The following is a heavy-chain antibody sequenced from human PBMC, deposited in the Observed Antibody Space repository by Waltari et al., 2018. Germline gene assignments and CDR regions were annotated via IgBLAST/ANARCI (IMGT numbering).Heavy chain of an antibody. Sequence: QVQLQQWGAGLLKPSETLSLTCAVYGGSFSGYYWSWIRQPPGKGLEWIGEINHSGSTNYNPSLKSRVTISVDTSKNQFSLKLSSVTAADTAVYYCARGFGVLLWFRELLISGSNWFDPWGQGTLVTVSS. D-gene: IGHD3-10*01. J-gene: IGHJ5*02. CDR2: INHSGST. V-gene: IGHV4-34*01. CDR1: GGSFSGYY. CDR3: ARGFGVLLWFRELLISGSNWFDP.